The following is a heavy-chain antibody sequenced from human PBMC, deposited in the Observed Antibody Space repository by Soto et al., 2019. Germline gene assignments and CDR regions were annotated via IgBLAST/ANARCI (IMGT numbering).Heavy chain of an antibody. CDR2: MYYSGST. CDR1: GGSISSDY. CDR3: ARTYDGSGPNSGGYGFDI. D-gene: IGHD3-22*01. Sequence: SETLSLTCTVSGGSISSDYWSWIRQPPGKGLEWIGHMYYSGSTKYNPSLKSRVTISIDTSRNHFSLKLTSVTAADTALYYCARTYDGSGPNSGGYGFDIWGPGTIVTVSS. V-gene: IGHV4-59*01. J-gene: IGHJ3*02.